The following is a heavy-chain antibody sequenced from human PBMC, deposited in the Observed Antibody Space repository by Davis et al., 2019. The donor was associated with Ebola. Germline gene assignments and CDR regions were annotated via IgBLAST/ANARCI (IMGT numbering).Heavy chain of an antibody. Sequence: SVKVSCKASGGTFSSYAISWVRQAPGQGLEWMGGIIPIFGTASYAQKFQGRVTMTRDTSTSTVYMELSSLRSEDTAVYYCARAIYGREYYDVLTAYYFDYWGQGTLVTVSS. V-gene: IGHV1-69*05. J-gene: IGHJ4*02. CDR1: GGTFSSYA. CDR3: ARAIYGREYYDVLTAYYFDY. CDR2: IIPIFGTA. D-gene: IGHD3-9*01.